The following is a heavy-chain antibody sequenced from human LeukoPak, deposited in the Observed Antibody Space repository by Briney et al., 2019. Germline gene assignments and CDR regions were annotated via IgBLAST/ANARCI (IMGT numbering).Heavy chain of an antibody. CDR3: ARGMDYDFLAGPPDC. Sequence: GGSLRLSCAASGFTFGSYAMHWVRQAPGKGLEWVTLISYDGNNKEYADSVKGRFTISRDNSKNSLYLQMNSLRGEDTAMYYCARGMDYDFLAGPPDCWGQGTLVTVSS. J-gene: IGHJ4*02. CDR1: GFTFGSYA. V-gene: IGHV3-30*04. CDR2: ISYDGNNK. D-gene: IGHD3-9*01.